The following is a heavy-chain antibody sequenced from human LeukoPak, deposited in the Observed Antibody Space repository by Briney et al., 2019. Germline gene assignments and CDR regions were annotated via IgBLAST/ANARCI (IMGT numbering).Heavy chain of an antibody. J-gene: IGHJ6*02. Sequence: GGSLRLSCAASGFTFSSYSMNWVRQAPGKGLEWVSSISSSSSYIYYADSVKGRFTISRDNAKNSLYLQMNSLRAEDTAVYYCARSMVRGVPGGMDGWGQGTTVTVSS. CDR1: GFTFSSYS. V-gene: IGHV3-21*01. CDR3: ARSMVRGVPGGMDG. CDR2: ISSSSSYI. D-gene: IGHD3-10*01.